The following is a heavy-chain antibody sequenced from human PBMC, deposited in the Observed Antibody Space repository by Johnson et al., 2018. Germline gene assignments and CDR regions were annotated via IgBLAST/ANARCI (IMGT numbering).Heavy chain of an antibody. Sequence: QLVESGGGLVKPGGSLRLSCAASGFTFSNAWLSWVRQAPGKGLEWIGRIKSKIEGGTTDYAAPVKGRFNISRDDSENTLYLQMSSLKTEDTAVYYCTTTTIFGRYYYYGMDVWGQGTTVTVSS. CDR2: IKSKIEGGTT. CDR1: GFTFSNAW. CDR3: TTTTIFGRYYYYGMDV. V-gene: IGHV3-15*05. D-gene: IGHD3-3*01. J-gene: IGHJ6*02.